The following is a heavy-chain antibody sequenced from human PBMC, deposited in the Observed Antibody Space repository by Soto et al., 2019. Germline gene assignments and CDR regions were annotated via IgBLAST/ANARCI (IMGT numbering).Heavy chain of an antibody. CDR1: GFTFSSYS. J-gene: IGHJ5*02. D-gene: IGHD5-12*01. Sequence: PGGSLRLSCAASGFTFSSYSMNWVRQAPGKGLEWVSSISSSSSYIYYADSVKGRFTISRDNAKNSLYLQMNSLRAEDTAVYYCASSVVATIESWFDPWGQGTLVTVSS. CDR2: ISSSSSYI. CDR3: ASSVVATIESWFDP. V-gene: IGHV3-21*01.